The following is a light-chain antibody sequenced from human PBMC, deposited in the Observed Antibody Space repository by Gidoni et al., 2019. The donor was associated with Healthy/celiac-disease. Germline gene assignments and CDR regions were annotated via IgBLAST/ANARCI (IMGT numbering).Light chain of an antibody. CDR1: QEISNY. J-gene: IGKJ3*01. Sequence: LQMTQSPSSLSASLGDSVTITCQASQEISNYLNWYKQKPGKAPKLLIYDACNLETGVPARFSGSGSGTDFTFTISSLQPEDIATYYCQQYDNLPRTFGHGTKVDIK. V-gene: IGKV1-33*01. CDR2: DAC. CDR3: QQYDNLPRT.